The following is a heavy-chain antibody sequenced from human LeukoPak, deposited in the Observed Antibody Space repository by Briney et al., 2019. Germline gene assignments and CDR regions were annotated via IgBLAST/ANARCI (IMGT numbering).Heavy chain of an antibody. CDR3: ARARDIVVVPAAKDWFDP. D-gene: IGHD2-2*01. V-gene: IGHV1-2*02. CDR2: INPNSGGT. Sequence: ASVKVSCKASGYTFTGYYMHWVRQAPGQGLEWMGWINPNSGGTNYAQKFQGRVTMTRDTSISTAYMELSRLRSDDTAVYYCARARDIVVVPAAKDWFDPWGQGTLVTVSP. CDR1: GYTFTGYY. J-gene: IGHJ5*02.